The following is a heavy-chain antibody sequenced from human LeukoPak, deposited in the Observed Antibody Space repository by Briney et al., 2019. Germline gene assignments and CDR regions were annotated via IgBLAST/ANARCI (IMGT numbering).Heavy chain of an antibody. CDR1: GYTFTSYG. CDR3: ARDQDYYDSSGYDY. CDR2: IRAYNGNT. J-gene: IGHJ4*02. V-gene: IGHV1-18*01. D-gene: IGHD3-22*01. Sequence: ASVKVSCKASGYTFTSYGISWVRQAPGQGLEWMGWIRAYNGNTNYAQKLQGRVTMTTDTSTSTAYMELRSLRSDDTAVYYCARDQDYYDSSGYDYWGQGTLVTVSS.